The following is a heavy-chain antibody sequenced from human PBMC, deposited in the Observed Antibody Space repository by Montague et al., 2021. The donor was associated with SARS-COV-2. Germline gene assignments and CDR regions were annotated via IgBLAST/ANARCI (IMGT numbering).Heavy chain of an antibody. V-gene: IGHV4-59*13. J-gene: IGHJ5*02. CDR2: TYYSGVA. CDR1: GDSMRSSY. D-gene: IGHD3-16*02. CDR3: ARSVVGGTYRHTRWFDP. Sequence: SETLSLTCTVSGDSMRSSYWNWIRQPPGKGLEYIGYTYYSGVANYIPSLRSRVTISLDTSKNQFSLNLRSVTAADTAVYYCARSVVGGTYRHTRWFDPWGQGTLVTVSS.